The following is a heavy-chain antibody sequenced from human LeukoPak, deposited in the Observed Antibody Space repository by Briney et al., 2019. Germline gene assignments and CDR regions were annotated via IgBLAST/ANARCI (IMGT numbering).Heavy chain of an antibody. CDR2: IYYSGST. J-gene: IGHJ4*02. D-gene: IGHD2-15*01. CDR1: GGSISDYY. CDR3: ARVVASTSIDS. V-gene: IGHV4-59*08. Sequence: PSETLSLTCTVSGGSISDYYWSWIRQPPGKGLEWIGYIYYSGSTNYNPSLKSRVTISVDTSKNQLSLKLTSVTAADTAFYYCARVVASTSIDSWGQGTLVTVSS.